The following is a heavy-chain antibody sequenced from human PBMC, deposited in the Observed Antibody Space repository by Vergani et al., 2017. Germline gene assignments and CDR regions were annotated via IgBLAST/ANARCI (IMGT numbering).Heavy chain of an antibody. CDR2: MSGSGGST. CDR1: GFTFSSYA. Sequence: EVQLLESGGGLVQPGGSLRLSCAASGFTFSSYAMSGVRQAPGKGLEWVSAMSGSGGSTYYADSVKGRFTISRDNSKNTLYLQMNSLRAEDTAVYYCAKDLSRIQLWLSPLDYWGQGTLVTVSS. J-gene: IGHJ4*02. CDR3: AKDLSRIQLWLSPLDY. D-gene: IGHD5-18*01. V-gene: IGHV3-23*01.